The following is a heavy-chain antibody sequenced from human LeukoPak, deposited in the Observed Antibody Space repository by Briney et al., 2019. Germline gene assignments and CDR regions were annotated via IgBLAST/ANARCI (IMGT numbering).Heavy chain of an antibody. D-gene: IGHD3-3*02. CDR2: MNPNSGNT. CDR1: GYTFTSYD. CDR3: ARGRLAPPGLFDP. V-gene: IGHV1-8*03. J-gene: IGHJ5*02. Sequence: ASVKVSCKASGYTFTSYDINWVRQATGQGLEWMGWMNPNSGNTGYAQKFQGRVTITRNTSISTAYMELSSLRSEDTAVYYCARGRLAPPGLFDPWGQGTLVTVSS.